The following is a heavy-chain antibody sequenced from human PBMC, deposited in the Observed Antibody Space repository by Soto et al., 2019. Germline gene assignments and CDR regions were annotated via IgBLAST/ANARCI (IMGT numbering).Heavy chain of an antibody. D-gene: IGHD6-6*01. CDR1: GFTFSSYW. V-gene: IGHV3-74*01. CDR2: INSDGSST. Sequence: GGSLRLSCAASGFTFSSYWMHWVRQAPGKGLVWVSRINSDGSSTSYADSVKGRFTISRDNAKNTLYLQMNSLRAEDTAVYYCAKVVIPYNSSQPVGLDYWGQGTLVTVSS. CDR3: AKVVIPYNSSQPVGLDY. J-gene: IGHJ4*02.